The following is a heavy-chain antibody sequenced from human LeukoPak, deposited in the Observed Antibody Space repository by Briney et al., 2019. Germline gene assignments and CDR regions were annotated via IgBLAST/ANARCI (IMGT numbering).Heavy chain of an antibody. V-gene: IGHV4-30-4*01. J-gene: IGHJ5*02. D-gene: IGHD3-9*01. CDR1: GGSISSGDYY. CDR2: IYYSGST. CDR3: ARATLRYFDWLLFDP. Sequence: PSETLSLTCTVSGGSISSGDYYWSWIRQPPGKGLEWIGYIYYSGSTYYNPSLKSRVTISVDTSKNQFSLKLSSVTAADRAVYYCARATLRYFDWLLFDPWGQGTLVTVSS.